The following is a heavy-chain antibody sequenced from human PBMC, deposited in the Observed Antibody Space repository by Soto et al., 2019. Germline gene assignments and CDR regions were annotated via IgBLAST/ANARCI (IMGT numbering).Heavy chain of an antibody. Sequence: PSETLSLTCSVSGASISSGHYYWTWIRQHPGKGLEWIGSIYNTGSTSYNPSLTSRLSISVDTSENHFSLRLFSVTVADTAVYYCALALGPTPGLDYWGQGSLVTVSS. J-gene: IGHJ4*02. CDR1: GASISSGHYY. CDR2: IYNTGST. D-gene: IGHD7-27*01. V-gene: IGHV4-31*03. CDR3: ALALGPTPGLDY.